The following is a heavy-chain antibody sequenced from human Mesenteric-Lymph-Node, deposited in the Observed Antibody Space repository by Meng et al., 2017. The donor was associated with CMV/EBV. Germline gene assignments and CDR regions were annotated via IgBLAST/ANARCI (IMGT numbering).Heavy chain of an antibody. D-gene: IGHD6-19*01. CDR2: ISAYNGNT. V-gene: IGHV1-18*04. CDR3: ARPYFGSSGWYFGY. Sequence: KASGYNFTSYGISWVRQAPGQGLEWMGWISAYNGNTNYAQKLQGRVTMTTDTSTSTAYMELRSLRSDDTAVYYCARPYFGSSGWYFGYWGQGTLVTVSS. CDR1: GYNFTSYG. J-gene: IGHJ4*02.